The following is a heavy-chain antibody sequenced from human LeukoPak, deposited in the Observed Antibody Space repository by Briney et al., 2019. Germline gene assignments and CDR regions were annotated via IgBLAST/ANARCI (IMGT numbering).Heavy chain of an antibody. CDR1: GGSFSGYY. J-gene: IGHJ4*02. Sequence: PSETLSLTCAVYGGSFSGYYWSWIRQPPGKGLEWIGEINHSGSTNYNPSLKSRVTISVDTSKNQFSLKLSSVTAADTAVYYCARGLPSDLDCWGQGTLVTVSS. V-gene: IGHV4-34*01. CDR2: INHSGST. CDR3: ARGLPSDLDC. D-gene: IGHD2-2*01.